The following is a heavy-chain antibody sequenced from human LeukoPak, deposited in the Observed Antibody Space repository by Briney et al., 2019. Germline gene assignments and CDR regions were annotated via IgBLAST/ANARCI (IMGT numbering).Heavy chain of an antibody. CDR3: ARDIAGSYYRYYYYYGMDV. J-gene: IGHJ6*02. CDR2: ISSSGSTI. CDR1: GFTFSSYE. Sequence: PGGSLRLSCAASGFTFSSYEMNWVRQAPGKGLEWVSYISSSGSTIYYADSVKGRFTISRDNAKNSLYLQMNSLRAEDTAVYYCARDIAGSYYRYYYYYGMDVWGQGTTVTVSS. D-gene: IGHD3-10*01. V-gene: IGHV3-48*03.